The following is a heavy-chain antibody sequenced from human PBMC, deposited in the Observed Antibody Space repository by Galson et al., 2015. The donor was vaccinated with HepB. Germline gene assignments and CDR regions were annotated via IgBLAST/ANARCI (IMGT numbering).Heavy chain of an antibody. V-gene: IGHV3-30*02. D-gene: IGHD1-26*01. J-gene: IGHJ4*02. CDR2: IRYDGNNK. CDR1: GFTFNTYD. CDR3: AKVIVGGRNFDY. Sequence: LRLSCAASGFTFNTYDMHWVRQAPGKGLEWLALIRYDGNNKYYADSVKGRFTISRNNSDNTLYLQINSLRAEDTAVYYCAKVIVGGRNFDYWGQGTLVTVSS.